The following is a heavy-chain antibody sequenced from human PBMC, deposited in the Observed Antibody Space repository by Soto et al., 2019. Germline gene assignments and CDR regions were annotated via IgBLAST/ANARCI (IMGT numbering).Heavy chain of an antibody. CDR1: GFTFSRYG. D-gene: IGHD2-21*02. Sequence: PGGSLRLSCAASGFTFSRYGMHWVRQAPGKGLEWVAVTSYDGSIKYYADSVKGRFTISRDSSKNTLYLQMNSLRGDDTAVYYCAKDRLAYCSSDCTFPNYWGQGALVTVSS. J-gene: IGHJ4*02. CDR2: TSYDGSIK. V-gene: IGHV3-30*18. CDR3: AKDRLAYCSSDCTFPNY.